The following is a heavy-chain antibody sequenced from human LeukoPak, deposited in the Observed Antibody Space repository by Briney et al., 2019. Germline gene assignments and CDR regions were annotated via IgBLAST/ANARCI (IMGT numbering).Heavy chain of an antibody. CDR3: AKDPYGYNSYYFDY. V-gene: IGHV3-23*01. CDR1: VFTFSSYA. CDR2: ISSSGGST. D-gene: IGHD5-24*01. J-gene: IGHJ4*02. Sequence: AGGSLRLSCAASVFTFSSYAISWVRQAPGKGLECVSAISSSGGSTYYADYVKGRFTISRDNSKNTLYLQMNSLRVEDTAVYYCAKDPYGYNSYYFDYWGQGTLGTVSS.